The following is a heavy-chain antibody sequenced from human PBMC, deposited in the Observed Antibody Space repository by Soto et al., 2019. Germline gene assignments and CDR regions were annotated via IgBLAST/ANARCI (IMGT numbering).Heavy chain of an antibody. D-gene: IGHD2-21*01. J-gene: IGHJ6*02. CDR3: ALAVGIAPHFGMDV. CDR2: LLPISGTA. V-gene: IGHV1-69*06. CDR1: RGTFSTYG. Sequence: QVQLVQSGAEVKKPGSSVTVSCMASRGTFSTYGINWVRQAPGQGLEWVGGLLPISGTANYAQKFQGRVTIVADKSTTTAYMDLSSLSSEDTAVYYCALAVGIAPHFGMDVWGQGTTITVS.